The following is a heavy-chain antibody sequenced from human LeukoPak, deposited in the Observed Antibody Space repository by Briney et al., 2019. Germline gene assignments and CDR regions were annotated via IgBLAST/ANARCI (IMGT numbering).Heavy chain of an antibody. Sequence: GASVKVSCKASGYTFTSYGISWVRQAPGQGLEWMGWISAYNGNTNYEQKLQGRVTMTTDTSTSKAYMELRSLRSDDTAVYYCARAHGRGYYYDSSGYYDYWGQGTLVTVSS. D-gene: IGHD3-22*01. CDR1: GYTFTSYG. V-gene: IGHV1-18*01. CDR3: ARAHGRGYYYDSSGYYDY. J-gene: IGHJ4*02. CDR2: ISAYNGNT.